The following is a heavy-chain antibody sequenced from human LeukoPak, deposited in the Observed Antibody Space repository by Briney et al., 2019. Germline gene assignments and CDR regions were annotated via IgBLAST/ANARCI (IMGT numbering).Heavy chain of an antibody. CDR1: GFTFSSYA. J-gene: IGHJ5*02. CDR2: IYSGGST. V-gene: IGHV3-53*01. CDR3: AREYSSGWNWFDP. Sequence: GGSLRLSCAASGFTFSSYAMSWVRQAPGKGLEWVSVIYSGGSTYYADSVRGRFTISRDNSKNTLYLQMNSLRAEDTAVYYCAREYSSGWNWFDPWGQGTLVTVSS. D-gene: IGHD6-19*01.